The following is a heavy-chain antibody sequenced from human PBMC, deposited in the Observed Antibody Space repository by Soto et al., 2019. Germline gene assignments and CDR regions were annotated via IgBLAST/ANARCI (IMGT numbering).Heavy chain of an antibody. CDR3: ARRSSGYVVDGYFDL. CDR2: IIAIFGTA. Sequence: QVQLVQSGAEVKKPGSSVKVSCKASGGTFSSYAISWVRQAPGQGLEWMGGIIAIFGTANYAQKFQGRVTITADEYTSTAYMELSSLRSEDTAVYYCARRSSGYVVDGYFDLWGRGNLGTVSS. D-gene: IGHD3-22*01. J-gene: IGHJ2*01. V-gene: IGHV1-69*01. CDR1: GGTFSSYA.